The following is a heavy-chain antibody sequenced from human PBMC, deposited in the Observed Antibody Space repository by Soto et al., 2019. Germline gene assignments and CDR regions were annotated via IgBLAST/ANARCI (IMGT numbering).Heavy chain of an antibody. J-gene: IGHJ4*02. D-gene: IGHD6-19*01. CDR3: AVRYGGGLDY. CDR1: GGSISSYY. CDR2: IYYSGST. V-gene: IGHV4-59*08. Sequence: QVQLQESGPGLVKPSETLSLTCTVSGGSISSYYWSWIRQPPGKGLEWIGYIYYSGSTNYNPSLTRGVTTSVGTSKNQYALKLSSVTAADTAVYYCAVRYGGGLDYWGQGTLVTVSS.